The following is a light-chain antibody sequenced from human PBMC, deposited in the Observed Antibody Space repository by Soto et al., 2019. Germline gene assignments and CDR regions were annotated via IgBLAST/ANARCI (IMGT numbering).Light chain of an antibody. CDR3: QQSYSTPRT. Sequence: DIQMTQSPSSLSASVGDRVTITCRASQSISSYLNWYQQKPGKAPKLLIYAASSLQSGVPSRLSGSGSGTDFTLTISSLQPEDGATDYCQQSYSTPRTFGQGTKVDIK. J-gene: IGKJ1*01. CDR1: QSISSY. V-gene: IGKV1-39*01. CDR2: AAS.